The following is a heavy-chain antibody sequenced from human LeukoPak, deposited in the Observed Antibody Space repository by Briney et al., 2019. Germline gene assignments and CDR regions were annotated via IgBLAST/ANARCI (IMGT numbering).Heavy chain of an antibody. CDR2: IDSDGRST. CDR1: GFTFSSYW. V-gene: IGHV3-74*01. D-gene: IGHD2-2*01. Sequence: PSGGSLRLSCAASGFTFSSYWMHWVRQAPGKGLVGVSRIDSDGRSTGYADSVKGRFTISRDNAKNTLYLQMNSLRAEDTAVYYCASQGGGPYCSSTSCYPHWGQGTLVTVSS. CDR3: ASQGGGPYCSSTSCYPH. J-gene: IGHJ4*02.